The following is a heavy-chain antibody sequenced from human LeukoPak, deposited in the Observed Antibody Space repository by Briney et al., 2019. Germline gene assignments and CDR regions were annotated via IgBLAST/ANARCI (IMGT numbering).Heavy chain of an antibody. CDR3: ARATTVVTLDGAFDI. D-gene: IGHD4-23*01. V-gene: IGHV1-69*13. Sequence: ASVKVSCKASGGTFSSYAISWVRQAPGQGLEWMGGIIPIFGTANYAQKFQGRATITADESTSTAYMELSSLRSEDTAVYYCARATTVVTLDGAFDIWGQGTMVTVSS. CDR1: GGTFSSYA. J-gene: IGHJ3*02. CDR2: IIPIFGTA.